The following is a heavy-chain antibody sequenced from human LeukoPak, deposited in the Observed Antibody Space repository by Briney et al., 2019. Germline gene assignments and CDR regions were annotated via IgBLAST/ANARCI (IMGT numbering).Heavy chain of an antibody. V-gene: IGHV3-48*01. CDR1: GFTFSSYS. CDR3: AKDHPKGAAFDF. Sequence: PGGSLRLSCVVSGFTFSSYSMNWVRQAPGKGLEWVSYINGGGSPIYYADSVRGRFTISRDNSKNTLYLQMKSLRAEDTAVYYCAKDHPKGAAFDFWGQGTPVTVSS. J-gene: IGHJ4*02. D-gene: IGHD6-25*01. CDR2: INGGGSPI.